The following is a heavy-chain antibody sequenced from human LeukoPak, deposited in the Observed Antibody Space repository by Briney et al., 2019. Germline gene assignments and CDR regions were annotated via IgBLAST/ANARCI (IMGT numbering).Heavy chain of an antibody. J-gene: IGHJ4*02. CDR2: INPDSGGT. D-gene: IGHD3-3*01. Sequence: ASVKVSCKASGYTFTAYFMHWVRQAPGQGLEWMGRINPDSGGTSYAQKFQGRVTMTRDTSINTAYMELSSLRSDDTAVYYCAKESSFGFDYWGQGTLVTVSS. CDR3: AKESSFGFDY. CDR1: GYTFTAYF. V-gene: IGHV1-2*06.